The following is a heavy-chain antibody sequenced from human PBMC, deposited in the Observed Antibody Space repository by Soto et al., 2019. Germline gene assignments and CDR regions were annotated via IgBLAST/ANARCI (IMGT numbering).Heavy chain of an antibody. Sequence: SETLSLTCTVSGGSISSGGYYWSWIRQHPGKGLEWIGYIYYSGSTYYNPSLKSRVTISVDTSKNQFSLKLSSVTAADTAVYYCASSRLNDCGGDCELNFWGQGTLVTVSS. D-gene: IGHD2-21*02. CDR3: ASSRLNDCGGDCELNF. CDR1: GGSISSGGYY. CDR2: IYYSGST. J-gene: IGHJ4*02. V-gene: IGHV4-31*03.